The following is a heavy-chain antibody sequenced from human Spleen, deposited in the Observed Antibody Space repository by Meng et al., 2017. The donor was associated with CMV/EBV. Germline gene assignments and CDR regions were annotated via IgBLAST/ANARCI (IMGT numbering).Heavy chain of an antibody. J-gene: IGHJ5*02. Sequence: SLRLSCAVSGFTLSDYYMIWIRQAPGKGLECISYIGSGGLTIYYAGSVKGRFTISRDNAKNSLYLQMNSLRAEDTAVYYCASGLGIPWGQGTLVTVSS. CDR1: GFTLSDYY. CDR2: IGSGGLTI. CDR3: ASGLGIP. D-gene: IGHD1-26*01. V-gene: IGHV3-11*04.